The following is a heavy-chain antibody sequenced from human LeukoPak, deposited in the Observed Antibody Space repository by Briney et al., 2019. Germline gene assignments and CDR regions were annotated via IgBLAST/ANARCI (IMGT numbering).Heavy chain of an antibody. J-gene: IGHJ4*02. CDR2: IYYSGNT. V-gene: IGHV4-39*01. D-gene: IGHD3/OR15-3a*01. CDR3: ARQTGSGLFILP. CDR1: GVSISSSNSY. Sequence: SSETLSLTCTVSGVSISSSNSYWGWIRQPPGKGLEWIGSIYYSGNTYYNASLKSQVSISIDTSRNQFSLRLTSVTAADTAVYYCARQTGSGLFILPGGQGTLVTVSS.